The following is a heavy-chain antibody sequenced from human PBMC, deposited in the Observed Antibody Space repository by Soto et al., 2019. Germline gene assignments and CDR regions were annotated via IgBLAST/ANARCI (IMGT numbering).Heavy chain of an antibody. Sequence: QVQLVQSGAEAKKPGSSVKVSCKASGGTFSRSSITWVRQAPGQGLEWMVGISPIYDTPNYSQKFQGRVTITADESTTTGYMELSSLRSEETAVYFCARDLRILGYNSVTYAFDIWGQGTMVIVSS. CDR1: GGTFSRSS. CDR2: ISPIYDTP. CDR3: ARDLRILGYNSVTYAFDI. V-gene: IGHV1-69*12. J-gene: IGHJ3*02. D-gene: IGHD1-1*01.